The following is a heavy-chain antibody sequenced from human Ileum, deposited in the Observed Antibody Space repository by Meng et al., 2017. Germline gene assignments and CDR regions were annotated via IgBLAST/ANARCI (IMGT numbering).Heavy chain of an antibody. CDR3: AKVSLTGTFYDH. V-gene: IGHV4-4*03. J-gene: IGHJ4*02. CDR1: GGSVISSNW. D-gene: IGHD3-9*01. Sequence: HALLPRSVHRLVKPPRTLSLTCVVSGGSVISSNWCSWDRQPPGKGLEWIGEIFHIGSTNNSPSLKSRVTISVDNSKNQFSLSLTSVTAADTAIYDCAKVSLTGTFYDHWGQGILVTVSS. CDR2: IFHIGST.